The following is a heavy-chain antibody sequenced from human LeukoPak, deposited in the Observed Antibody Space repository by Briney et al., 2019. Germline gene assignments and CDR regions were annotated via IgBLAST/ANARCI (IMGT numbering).Heavy chain of an antibody. CDR3: ARGYCTNGVCSSDYFDY. J-gene: IGHJ4*02. D-gene: IGHD2-8*01. V-gene: IGHV4-31*03. CDR1: GGSISSGGYY. Sequence: SETLSLTCTVSGGSISSGGYYWHWLRQHPGKGLEWIGYIYNSGSTYYNPSLKSRSTISVDTSKNQFSLKLSSVTAADTAVYYCARGYCTNGVCSSDYFDYWGQGTLVTVSS. CDR2: IYNSGST.